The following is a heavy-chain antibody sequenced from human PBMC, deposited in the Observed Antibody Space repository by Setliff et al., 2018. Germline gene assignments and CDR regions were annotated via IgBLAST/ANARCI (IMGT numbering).Heavy chain of an antibody. CDR1: GFTFTSYW. D-gene: IGHD2-2*01. CDR3: ANYQLLSRILDY. CDR2: INNDGSSGSTI. J-gene: IGHJ4*02. Sequence: PGGSLRLSCAASGFTFTSYWMHWVRQAPGKGLVWVSRINNDGSSGSTIYYADSVKGRFTISRDNAKNSLYLQMNSLRAEDTAVYYCANYQLLSRILDYWGQGTLVTVSS. V-gene: IGHV3-74*01.